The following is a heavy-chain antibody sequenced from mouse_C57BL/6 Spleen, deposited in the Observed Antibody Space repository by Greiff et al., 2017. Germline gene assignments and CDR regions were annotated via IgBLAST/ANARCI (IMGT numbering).Heavy chain of an antibody. CDR1: GYTFTSYT. D-gene: IGHD2-1*01. V-gene: IGHV1-4*01. Sequence: VQLQQSGAELARPGASVKMSCKASGYTFTSYTMHWVKQRPGQGLEWIGYINPSSGYTKYNQKFKDKATLTADKSSSTAYMQLSSLTSEDSAVYYCARGEYGNYVDAMDYWGQGTSVTVSS. CDR3: ARGEYGNYVDAMDY. J-gene: IGHJ4*01. CDR2: INPSSGYT.